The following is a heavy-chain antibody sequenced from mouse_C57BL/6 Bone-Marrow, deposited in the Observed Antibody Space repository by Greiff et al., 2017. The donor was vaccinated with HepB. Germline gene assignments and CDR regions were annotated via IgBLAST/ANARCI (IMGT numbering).Heavy chain of an antibody. J-gene: IGHJ1*03. CDR2: IDPSDSYT. D-gene: IGHD1-1*01. V-gene: IGHV1-69*01. CDR1: GYTFTSYW. Sequence: QVQLQQPGAELVMPGASVKLSCKASGYTFTSYWMHWVKQRPGQGLEWIGEIDPSDSYTNYNQKFKGKSTLTVDKSSSTAYMQLSSLTSEDSAVYYCATQGITTVGPYFDGWGTGTTVTVSS. CDR3: ATQGITTVGPYFDG.